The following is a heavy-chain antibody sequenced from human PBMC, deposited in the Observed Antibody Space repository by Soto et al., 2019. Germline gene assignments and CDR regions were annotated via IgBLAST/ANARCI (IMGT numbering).Heavy chain of an antibody. Sequence: EVQLVESGGGLVQPGGSLRLSCAASGFTFSTSWRTWVRQAPGKGLEWVANIKEDGSETYYLDSVKGRFTVSKDNAKNSLYLQMNSLRAEDTAVYYCARDRGPNTFDDWGQGTLVTVSS. J-gene: IGHJ4*02. CDR1: GFTFSTSW. CDR3: ARDRGPNTFDD. V-gene: IGHV3-7*01. CDR2: IKEDGSET.